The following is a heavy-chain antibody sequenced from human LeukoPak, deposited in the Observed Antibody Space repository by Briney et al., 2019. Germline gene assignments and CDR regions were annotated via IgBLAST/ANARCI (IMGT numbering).Heavy chain of an antibody. CDR2: ISSNGGST. V-gene: IGHV3-64*01. CDR1: GFTFSSYA. J-gene: IGHJ4*02. CDR3: ARVGSGWYLDY. Sequence: GGSLRLSCAASGFTFSSYAMHWVRQAPGKGLEYVSAISSNGGSTYYANSVKGRFTTTRDNSKNTLYLQMGSLRAEDMAVYYCARVGSGWYLDYWGQGTLVTVSS. D-gene: IGHD6-19*01.